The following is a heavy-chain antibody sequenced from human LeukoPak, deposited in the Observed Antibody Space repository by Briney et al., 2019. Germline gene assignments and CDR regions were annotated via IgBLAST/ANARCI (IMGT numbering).Heavy chain of an antibody. V-gene: IGHV3-15*01. CDR3: TTDRFSGSYLQFDY. CDR2: IKSKTDGGTT. J-gene: IGHJ4*02. D-gene: IGHD1-26*01. CDR1: GFTFSNAW. Sequence: GGSLRLSCAASGFTFSNAWMSWVRQAPGKGLEWVGRIKSKTDGGTTDYAAPVKGRFTISRDDSKNTLYLQMNSLKTEDTAVYYCTTDRFSGSYLQFDYWGQGTLVTVSS.